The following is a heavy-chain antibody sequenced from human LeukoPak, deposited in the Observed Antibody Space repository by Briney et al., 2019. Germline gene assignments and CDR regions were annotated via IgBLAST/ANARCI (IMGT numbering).Heavy chain of an antibody. CDR2: IYYSGST. V-gene: IGHV4-59*08. CDR3: AKLGSGTNNWFDP. D-gene: IGHD3-10*01. Sequence: SETLSLTCTVSGGSISNYYWTWIRQPPGKGLEWIGYIYYSGSTNYNPSLKSRVTISVDTSKNQFSLKLSSVAAADTAVYYCAKLGSGTNNWFDPWGQGTLVTVSS. CDR1: GGSISNYY. J-gene: IGHJ5*02.